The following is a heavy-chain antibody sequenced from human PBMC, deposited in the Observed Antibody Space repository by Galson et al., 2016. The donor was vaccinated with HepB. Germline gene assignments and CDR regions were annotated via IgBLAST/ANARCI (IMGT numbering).Heavy chain of an antibody. J-gene: IGHJ4*02. Sequence: SLRLSCAASGFTVSNNYMRWIRQAPGKGLEWVSFIYSGGDTYYADSVRGRFTISRDNPKNTLYLTMNSLIAEDTAVYYCARGGNYAGSWGQGTLVTVSS. V-gene: IGHV3-66*01. CDR3: ARGGNYAGS. CDR1: GFTVSNNY. CDR2: IYSGGDT. D-gene: IGHD3-16*01.